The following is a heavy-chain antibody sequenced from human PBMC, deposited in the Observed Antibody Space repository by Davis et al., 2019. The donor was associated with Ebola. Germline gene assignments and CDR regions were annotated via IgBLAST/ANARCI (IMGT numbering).Heavy chain of an antibody. CDR3: ARFDFWSGYPTFDY. CDR2: IDPSDSYT. Sequence: GGSLRLSCKGSGYSFTSYWIGWVRQMPGKGLEWMGRIDPSDSYTNYSPSFQGHVTISADKSISTAYLQWSSLKASDTAMYYCARFDFWSGYPTFDYWGQGTLVTVSS. J-gene: IGHJ4*02. CDR1: GYSFTSYW. V-gene: IGHV5-10-1*01. D-gene: IGHD3-3*01.